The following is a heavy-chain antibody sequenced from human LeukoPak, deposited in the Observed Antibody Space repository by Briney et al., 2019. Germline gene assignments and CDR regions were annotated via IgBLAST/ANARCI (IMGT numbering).Heavy chain of an antibody. V-gene: IGHV3-11*01. Sequence: AGGSLRLSCAASGFTFSDYYMSWIRQAPGKGLEWVSYISSSGSTIYYADSVKGRFTISRDNAKNSLYLQMNSLRAEDTAVYYCARAPFEEYSSSSGWFDPWGQGTLVTVSS. D-gene: IGHD6-6*01. J-gene: IGHJ5*02. CDR2: ISSSGSTI. CDR1: GFTFSDYY. CDR3: ARAPFEEYSSSSGWFDP.